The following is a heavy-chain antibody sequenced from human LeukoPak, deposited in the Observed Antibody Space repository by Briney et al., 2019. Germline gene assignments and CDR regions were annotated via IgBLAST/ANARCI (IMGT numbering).Heavy chain of an antibody. CDR2: IWSDGSNK. CDR3: ARDLWFGDFRYFDY. CDR1: GXTFNTYG. D-gene: IGHD3-10*01. V-gene: IGHV3-33*01. J-gene: IGHJ4*02. Sequence: GGSLRLSCAASGXTFNTYGIHWVRQAPGKGLEWVAVIWSDGSNKYYADSVKGRFTISRDNSKNTVYLEMNSLRAEDTAVYYCARDLWFGDFRYFDYWGQGTLVTVSS.